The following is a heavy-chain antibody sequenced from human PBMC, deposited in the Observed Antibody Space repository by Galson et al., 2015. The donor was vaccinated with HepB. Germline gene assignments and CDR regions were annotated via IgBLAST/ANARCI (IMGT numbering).Heavy chain of an antibody. V-gene: IGHV4-4*02. Sequence: ETLSLTCAVSGASIISSDWWNWVRQPPGKGLEWIGEIDHSGRTKYNTSLRSRVTMSVDESKKQFSLKLNSVTAADTAVYYCARFYCATGHCYFDYWGQGTLVTVSS. CDR2: IDHSGRT. CDR3: ARFYCATGHCYFDY. J-gene: IGHJ4*02. CDR1: GASIISSDW. D-gene: IGHD2-8*01.